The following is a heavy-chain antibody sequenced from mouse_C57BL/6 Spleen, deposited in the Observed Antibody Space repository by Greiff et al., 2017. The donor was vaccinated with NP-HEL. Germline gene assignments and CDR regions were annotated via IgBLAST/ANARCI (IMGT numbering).Heavy chain of an antibody. CDR1: GFSLTSYG. CDR2: IWSGGST. D-gene: IGHD2-1*01. Sequence: VQRVESGPGLVQPSQSLSITCTVSGFSLTSYGVHWVRQSPGKGLEWLGVIWSGGSTDYNAAFISRLSISKDNSKSQVFFKMNSLQADDTAIYYCARAIYYGPYAMDYWGQGTSVTVSS. V-gene: IGHV2-2*01. CDR3: ARAIYYGPYAMDY. J-gene: IGHJ4*01.